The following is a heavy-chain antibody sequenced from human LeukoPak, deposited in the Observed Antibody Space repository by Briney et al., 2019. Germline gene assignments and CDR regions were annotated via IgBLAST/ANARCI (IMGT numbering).Heavy chain of an antibody. J-gene: IGHJ6*04. Sequence: GASVKVSCKASGYTFTGYYMHWVRQAPGQGLEWMGWINPNSGGTNYAQKFQGRVTMTRDTSISTAYMKLSRLRSDDTAVYCCARDAGLDIVVVPAAIWGKGTTVTVSS. D-gene: IGHD2-2*01. CDR2: INPNSGGT. CDR1: GYTFTGYY. CDR3: ARDAGLDIVVVPAAI. V-gene: IGHV1-2*02.